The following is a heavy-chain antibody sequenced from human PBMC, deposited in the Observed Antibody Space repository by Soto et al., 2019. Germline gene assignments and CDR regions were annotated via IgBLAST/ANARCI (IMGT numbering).Heavy chain of an antibody. CDR3: AKDGRFRIVGATDY. J-gene: IGHJ4*02. V-gene: IGHV3-23*01. Sequence: PGGSLRLSCAASGFTFSSYAMSWVRQAPGKGLEWVSAISGIGGSTFYADSVKGRFTISRDNSKNTLYLQMNSLRAEDTAVYYCAKDGRFRIVGATDYWGQGTLVTVSS. CDR2: ISGIGGST. CDR1: GFTFSSYA. D-gene: IGHD1-26*01.